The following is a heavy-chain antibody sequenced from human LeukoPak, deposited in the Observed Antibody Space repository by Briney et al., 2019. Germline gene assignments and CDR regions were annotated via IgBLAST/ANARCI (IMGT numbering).Heavy chain of an antibody. V-gene: IGHV3-21*01. CDR3: ARDQGRRGLPFDY. Sequence: NPGGSLRLSCAASGFTFSSYSMNWVRQAPGKGLEWVSSISSSSSYIYYADSVKGRFTISRDNAKNSLYLQMNSLRAEDTAVYYCARDQGRRGLPFDYWGQGTLVTVSS. D-gene: IGHD3-16*01. CDR1: GFTFSSYS. J-gene: IGHJ4*02. CDR2: ISSSSSYI.